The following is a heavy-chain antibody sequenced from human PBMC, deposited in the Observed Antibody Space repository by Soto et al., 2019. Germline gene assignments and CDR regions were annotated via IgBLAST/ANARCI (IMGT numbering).Heavy chain of an antibody. CDR2: INHRGTT. Sequence: PSXTMSLTCGVFRGSFSPYSWNWIRQSPGKGLEWIGGINHRGTTNYNPSLKSRVTISVDTSKNQFSLKLSSVTAADTAVYYCARXPTRVTTSKIDWFDPWGKGTLVTVSS. V-gene: IGHV4-34*01. J-gene: IGHJ5*02. D-gene: IGHD4-17*01. CDR1: RGSFSPYS. CDR3: ARXPTRVTTSKIDWFDP.